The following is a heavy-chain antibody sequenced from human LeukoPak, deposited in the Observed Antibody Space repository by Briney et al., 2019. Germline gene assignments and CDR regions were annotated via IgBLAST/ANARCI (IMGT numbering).Heavy chain of an antibody. CDR1: GFTFSAYA. J-gene: IGHJ3*02. D-gene: IGHD4-17*01. Sequence: PGGSLRLSCEASGFTFSAYAMTWVRQAPGKGLEWVSSIGSDNKPHYSESVKGRFAISRDNSKNTGYLQMNSLRAEDTAVYYCARDYGDPGALDIWGQGTMVTVSS. V-gene: IGHV3-23*01. CDR2: IGSDNKP. CDR3: ARDYGDPGALDI.